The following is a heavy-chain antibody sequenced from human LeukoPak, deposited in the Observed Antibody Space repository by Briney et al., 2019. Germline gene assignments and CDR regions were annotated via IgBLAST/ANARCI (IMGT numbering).Heavy chain of an antibody. CDR2: ISAYNGNT. V-gene: IGHV1-18*01. CDR3: ARDSSGWYMGGSYFDY. J-gene: IGHJ4*02. CDR1: GYTFTSYG. D-gene: IGHD6-19*01. Sequence: GASVKISCKASGYTFTSYGISWVRQAPGQALEWMGWISAYNGNTNYAQKLQGRVTMTTDTSTSTAYMELRSLRSDDTAVYYCARDSSGWYMGGSYFDYWAREPWSPSPQ.